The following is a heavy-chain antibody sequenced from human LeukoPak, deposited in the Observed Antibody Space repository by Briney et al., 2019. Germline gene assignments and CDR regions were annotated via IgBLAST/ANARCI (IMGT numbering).Heavy chain of an antibody. CDR2: IYTSGST. D-gene: IGHD6-19*01. V-gene: IGHV4-4*07. CDR3: AREIGAPSGAPTPDYYYMDV. CDR1: GGSISSYY. Sequence: SETLSLTCTVSGGSISSYYWSWIRQPAGKGLEWIGRIYTSGSTNYNPSLKSRVTMSVDTSKNQFSLKLSAVTAADTAVYYCAREIGAPSGAPTPDYYYMDVWGKGTTVTISS. J-gene: IGHJ6*03.